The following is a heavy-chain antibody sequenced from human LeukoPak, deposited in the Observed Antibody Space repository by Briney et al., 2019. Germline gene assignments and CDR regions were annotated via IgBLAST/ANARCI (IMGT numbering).Heavy chain of an antibody. Sequence: PSETLSLTCTVSGGSISSYYWSWIRQPPGKGLEWIGYIYYSGSTSYSPSLKSRVTISVDTSKNQFSLKLSSVTAADTAVNYCASNYYGSGSLDYWGQGNLVTVSS. D-gene: IGHD3-10*01. CDR3: ASNYYGSGSLDY. CDR2: IYYSGST. CDR1: GGSISSYY. J-gene: IGHJ4*02. V-gene: IGHV4-59*01.